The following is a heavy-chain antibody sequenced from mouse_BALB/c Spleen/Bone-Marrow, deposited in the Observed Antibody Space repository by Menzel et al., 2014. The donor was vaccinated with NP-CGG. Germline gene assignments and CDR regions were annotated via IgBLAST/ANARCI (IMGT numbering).Heavy chain of an antibody. CDR1: GFSLTSYG. Sequence: VKLVESGPGLVAPSQSLSITCTVSGFSLTSYGVHWVRQPPGKGLEWLGVIWAGGSTNYNSALMSRLSISKDNSKSQVFLKMNSLQTDDKAMYYCVRGVGDGYYNWYFDVWGAGTTVTVSS. CDR3: VRGVGDGYYNWYFDV. CDR2: IWAGGST. J-gene: IGHJ1*01. D-gene: IGHD2-3*01. V-gene: IGHV2-9*02.